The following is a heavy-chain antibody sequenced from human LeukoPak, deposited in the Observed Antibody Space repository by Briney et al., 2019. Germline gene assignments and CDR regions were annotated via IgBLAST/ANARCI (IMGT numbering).Heavy chain of an antibody. V-gene: IGHV3-7*01. J-gene: IGHJ4*02. CDR2: INQDGSEE. CDR3: ASGGGWVFFN. D-gene: IGHD6-19*01. Sequence: PGGSLRLSCAASGFPFSSHWVSWFRQSPGKGLEWVAHINQDGSEEYYVDSVKGRFTISRDNARNPQFLQMNSLRTEDTAVYYCASGGGWVFFNWGQGTLVTVSS. CDR1: GFPFSSHW.